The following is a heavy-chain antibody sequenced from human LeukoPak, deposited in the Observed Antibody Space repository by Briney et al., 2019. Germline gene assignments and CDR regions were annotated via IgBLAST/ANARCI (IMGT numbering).Heavy chain of an antibody. CDR3: AKVASRSTHYYYYGLDV. V-gene: IGHV3-21*01. CDR2: ISSSGSYI. CDR1: GFNFTNYN. J-gene: IGHJ6*02. Sequence: GGSLRLSCAASGFNFTNYNMNWVRQAPGKGLEWVSSISSSGSYIYNADSVKARFTISRDNSKNTLYLQMNSLRAEDTAVYYCAKVASRSTHYYYYGLDVWGQGTTVTVSS.